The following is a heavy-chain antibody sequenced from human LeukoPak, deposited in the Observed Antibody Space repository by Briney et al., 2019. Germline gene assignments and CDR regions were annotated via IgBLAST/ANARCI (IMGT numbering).Heavy chain of an antibody. CDR1: GGSISGYY. J-gene: IGHJ4*02. V-gene: IGHV4-59*01. Sequence: SETLSLTCTVSGGSISGYYWNWIRQPPGKGLEWIGYVVYSGSTNYSPSLKSRVTISVDTSKKHFSLRLSSVTAADTAVYYCARDFAGNYYFHYWGQGTLVTVSS. D-gene: IGHD1-7*01. CDR3: ARDFAGNYYFHY. CDR2: VVYSGST.